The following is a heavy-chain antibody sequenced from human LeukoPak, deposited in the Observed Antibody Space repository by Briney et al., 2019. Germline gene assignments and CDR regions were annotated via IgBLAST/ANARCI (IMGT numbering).Heavy chain of an antibody. CDR2: IYYSGNT. CDR1: GGSISSGGYY. D-gene: IGHD1-26*01. J-gene: IGHJ4*02. CDR3: ARRPRNTGSDDGPSGLDY. V-gene: IGHV4-39*07. Sequence: SETLSLTCTVSGGSISSGGYYWGWIRQPPGKGLEWIGSIYYSGNTYYNPSLKSRVTISVDTSKNQFSLKLSSVTAADTGVYYCARRPRNTGSDDGPSGLDYWGQGTLVTVSS.